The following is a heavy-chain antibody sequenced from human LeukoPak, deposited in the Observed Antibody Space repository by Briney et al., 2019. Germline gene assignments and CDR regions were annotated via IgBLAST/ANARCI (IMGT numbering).Heavy chain of an antibody. D-gene: IGHD3-10*01. J-gene: IGHJ4*02. CDR3: AKEYDSGGYGANFDY. Sequence: GGSLRLSCAASGFTFSGHWMHWVRQAPGKGLVWVSRINSDGSSTSHADSVKGRFTISRDNSRNTMYLQMNSLRAEDTAVYYCAKEYDSGGYGANFDYWGQGTLVTVSS. V-gene: IGHV3-74*01. CDR1: GFTFSGHW. CDR2: INSDGSST.